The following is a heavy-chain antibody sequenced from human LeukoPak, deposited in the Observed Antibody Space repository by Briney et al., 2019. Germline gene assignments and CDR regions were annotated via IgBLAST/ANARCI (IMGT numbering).Heavy chain of an antibody. V-gene: IGHV3-33*01. CDR3: ASGSRREASHRRQLVLNY. D-gene: IGHD6-13*01. J-gene: IGHJ4*02. CDR1: GFTFSSYG. Sequence: GGSLRPSCAASGFTFSSYGMHWVRQAPGKGLEWVAVIWYDGSNKYYADSVKGRFTISRDDSKNTLYLQMNSLRAEDTAVYYCASGSRREASHRRQLVLNYWGQGTLVTVSS. CDR2: IWYDGSNK.